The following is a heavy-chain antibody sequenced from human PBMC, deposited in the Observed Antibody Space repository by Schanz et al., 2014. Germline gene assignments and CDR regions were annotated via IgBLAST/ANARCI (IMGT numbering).Heavy chain of an antibody. Sequence: QVQLVESGGGVVQPGRSLRLSCAASGFTFSRCGMHWVRQTPAKGLEWVAIIWFDGSNKYYADSVKGRFTISRDNSRNTLFLQMNSLRTEDTAVYYCAKIWKGHPIEVRPGWSDGMDVWGQGTTVTVSS. V-gene: IGHV3-33*06. CDR3: AKIWKGHPIEVRPGWSDGMDV. CDR2: IWFDGSNK. J-gene: IGHJ6*02. CDR1: GFTFSRCG. D-gene: IGHD6-6*01.